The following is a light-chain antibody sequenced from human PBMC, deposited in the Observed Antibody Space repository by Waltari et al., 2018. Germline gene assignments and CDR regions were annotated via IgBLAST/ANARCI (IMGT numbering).Light chain of an antibody. Sequence: DIQMTQSPSTLSASVGDNVIISCRASQSLTTSLAWYQQKPGKAPDVLIYGASNLESGVPSRFSGSGSGTEFTLTISSLQPDGFATYYCQQYKSYKTFGQGTRVEIK. CDR3: QQYKSYKT. CDR2: GAS. J-gene: IGKJ1*01. V-gene: IGKV1-5*03. CDR1: QSLTTS.